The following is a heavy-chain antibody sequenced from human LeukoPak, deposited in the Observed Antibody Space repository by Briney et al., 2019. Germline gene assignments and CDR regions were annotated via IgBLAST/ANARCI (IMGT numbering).Heavy chain of an antibody. CDR1: GFTFSDFP. CDR2: IFPSSDEI. J-gene: IGHJ4*02. CDR3: ATYRQIQVPFEF. V-gene: IGHV3-23*01. Sequence: GSLRLSCAASGFTFSDFPMIWVRQAPGKGLEWVSSIFPSSDEIHYADSVKGRFTISRDNSRSTLSLQRDSLRAEDTATYYCATYRQIQVPFEFWGQGTLVTVSS. D-gene: IGHD5-18*01.